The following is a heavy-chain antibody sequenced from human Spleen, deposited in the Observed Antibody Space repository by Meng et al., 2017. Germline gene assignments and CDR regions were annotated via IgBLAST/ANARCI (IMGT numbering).Heavy chain of an antibody. V-gene: IGHV4-61*01. D-gene: IGHD5-12*01. CDR3: ARVGGYGDPDAAY. Sequence: GSLRLSCTVSGGSVSSGSYYWSWIRQPPGKGLEWIGYIYYSGSTNYNPSLKSRVTISVDTSKNQFSLKLSSVTAADTAVYYCARVGGYGDPDAAYWGHGTLVTVSS. CDR1: GGSVSSGSYY. J-gene: IGHJ4*01. CDR2: IYYSGST.